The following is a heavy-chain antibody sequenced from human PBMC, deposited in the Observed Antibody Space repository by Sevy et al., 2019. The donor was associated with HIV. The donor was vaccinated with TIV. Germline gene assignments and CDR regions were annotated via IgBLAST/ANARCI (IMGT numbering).Heavy chain of an antibody. CDR2: ISSSSGTR. D-gene: IGHD2-15*01. CDR1: TFTFSSYS. CDR3: ASRGYCGGGSCYSGPNDY. Sequence: GGSLRLSCAASTFTFSSYSMHWVRQAPGKGLEWVSYISSSSGTRYYADSVKGRFTISRDNAKNSLFLKMNSLRDEDTAVYYCASRGYCGGGSCYSGPNDYWGQGTLVTVSS. J-gene: IGHJ4*02. V-gene: IGHV3-48*02.